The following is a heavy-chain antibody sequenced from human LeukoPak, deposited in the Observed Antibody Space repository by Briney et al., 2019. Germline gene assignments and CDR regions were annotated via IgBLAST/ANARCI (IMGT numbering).Heavy chain of an antibody. CDR3: ASTYHYDSGGYAAGYFQH. CDR1: GFIFSTYS. Sequence: PGGSLRLSCAASGFIFSTYSMNWVRQAPGKGLEWVSYISSGSSNIYYADSVKGRFTISRDNAKNSLYLQMNSLRDEDTAVYYCASTYHYDSGGYAAGYFQHWGQGTLVTVSS. D-gene: IGHD3-22*01. CDR2: ISSGSSNI. V-gene: IGHV3-48*02. J-gene: IGHJ1*01.